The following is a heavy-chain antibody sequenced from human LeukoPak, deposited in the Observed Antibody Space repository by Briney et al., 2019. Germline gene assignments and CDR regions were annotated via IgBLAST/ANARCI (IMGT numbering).Heavy chain of an antibody. V-gene: IGHV1-18*01. J-gene: IGHJ4*02. CDR3: ARDLFSYYYDSSGYGGHFDY. Sequence: GASVKVSCKASGGTFSSYAISWVRQAPGQGLEWMGWISAYNGNTNYAQKLQGRVTMTTDTSTSTAYMELRSLRSDDTAVYYCARDLFSYYYDSSGYGGHFDYWGQGTLVTVSS. D-gene: IGHD3-22*01. CDR1: GGTFSSYA. CDR2: ISAYNGNT.